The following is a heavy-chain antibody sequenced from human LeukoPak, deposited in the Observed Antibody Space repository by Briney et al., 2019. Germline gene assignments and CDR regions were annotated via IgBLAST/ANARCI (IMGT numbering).Heavy chain of an antibody. V-gene: IGHV1-69*04. D-gene: IGHD3-22*01. J-gene: IGHJ4*02. CDR3: ARVDSSGYYYYFDY. Sequence: GSSVKVSCKASGGTFSSYAISWVRQAPGQGLEWMGRIIPILGIANYAQKFQGRVTITADKSTSTAYMELSSLRSEDTAVYYCARVDSSGYYYYFDYWGQGTLVTVSS. CDR2: IIPILGIA. CDR1: GGTFSSYA.